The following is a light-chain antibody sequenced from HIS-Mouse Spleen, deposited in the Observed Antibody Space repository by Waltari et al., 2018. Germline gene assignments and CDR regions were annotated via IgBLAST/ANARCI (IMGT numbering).Light chain of an antibody. V-gene: IGLV2-8*01. Sequence: QSALSQPPSASGSPGQSVTISCTGTSSDVGGYTYVSWYQQHPGKAPILMVYEVSKRPSGVPDRFAGSKSGNTAALTVSGLQAEDEADYYCSSYAGSNNLVFGGGTKLTVL. J-gene: IGLJ2*01. CDR3: SSYAGSNNLV. CDR2: EVS. CDR1: SSDVGGYTY.